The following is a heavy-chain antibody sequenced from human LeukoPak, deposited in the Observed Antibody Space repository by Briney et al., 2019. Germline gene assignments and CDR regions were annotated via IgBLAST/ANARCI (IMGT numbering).Heavy chain of an antibody. Sequence: GGSLRLSCAASGFTFSDYYMSWIRQAPGKGLEWVSYISSSGSTIYYADSVKGRFTISRDNAKNSLYLQMNSLRAEDTAVYYCARGNVLMVYAIFPPQDYYYMDVWDKGTTVTVSS. J-gene: IGHJ6*03. D-gene: IGHD2-8*01. V-gene: IGHV3-11*04. CDR2: ISSSGSTI. CDR1: GFTFSDYY. CDR3: ARGNVLMVYAIFPPQDYYYMDV.